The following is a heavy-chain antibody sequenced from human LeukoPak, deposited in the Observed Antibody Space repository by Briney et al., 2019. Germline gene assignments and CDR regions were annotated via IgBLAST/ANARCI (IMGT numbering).Heavy chain of an antibody. J-gene: IGHJ4*02. CDR3: ARGYVGFDY. V-gene: IGHV3-48*03. Sequence: GGSLRLSCVVSGFTFSSYAMNWVRQAPGKGLEWVSYISSGGNTIYYADSVKGRFTLSRDNAKNSLYLQMNSLRGEDTAIYYCARGYVGFDYWGQGTLVTVSS. CDR1: GFTFSSYA. D-gene: IGHD2-2*01. CDR2: ISSGGNTI.